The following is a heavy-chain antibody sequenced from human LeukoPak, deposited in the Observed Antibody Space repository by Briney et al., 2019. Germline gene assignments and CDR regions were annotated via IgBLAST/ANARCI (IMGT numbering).Heavy chain of an antibody. CDR1: GYTFTSYG. V-gene: IGHV1-18*01. Sequence: GASVKVSCKASGYTFTSYGISWVRQAPGQGLEWMGWISAYNVNTNYAQKLQGRVTMTTDTSTSTTYMELRSLRSEDTAVYYCARDQDHCSGGSCYPTFDYWGQGTLVTVSS. CDR2: ISAYNVNT. J-gene: IGHJ4*02. D-gene: IGHD2-15*01. CDR3: ARDQDHCSGGSCYPTFDY.